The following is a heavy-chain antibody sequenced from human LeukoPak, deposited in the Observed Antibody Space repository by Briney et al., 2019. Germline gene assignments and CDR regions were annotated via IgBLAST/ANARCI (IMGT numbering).Heavy chain of an antibody. J-gene: IGHJ5*02. V-gene: IGHV4-39*01. Sequence: PSETLSLTCTVSGVSISSSSYYWGWIRQPPGKGLEWIGSIYYSGSTYYNPSLKSRVTISVDTSKNQFSLKLSSVTAADTAVYYCARQFYYGSGFDPWGQGTLVTVSS. CDR1: GVSISSSSYY. D-gene: IGHD3-10*01. CDR3: ARQFYYGSGFDP. CDR2: IYYSGST.